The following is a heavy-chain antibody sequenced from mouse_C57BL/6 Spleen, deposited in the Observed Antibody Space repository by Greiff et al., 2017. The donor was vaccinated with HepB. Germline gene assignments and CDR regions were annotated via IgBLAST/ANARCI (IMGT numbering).Heavy chain of an antibody. Sequence: VQRVESGPELVKPGASVKISCKASGYAFSSSWMNWVKQRPGKGLEWIGRIYPGDGDTNYNGKFKGKATLTADKSSSTAYMQLSSLTSEDSAVYFCATYDYDEGYAMDYWGQGTSVTVSS. J-gene: IGHJ4*01. CDR3: ATYDYDEGYAMDY. V-gene: IGHV1-82*01. D-gene: IGHD2-4*01. CDR2: IYPGDGDT. CDR1: GYAFSSSW.